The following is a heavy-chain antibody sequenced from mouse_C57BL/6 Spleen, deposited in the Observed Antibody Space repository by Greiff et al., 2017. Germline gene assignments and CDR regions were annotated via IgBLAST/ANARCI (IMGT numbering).Heavy chain of an antibody. CDR3: TSDLLPRAY. V-gene: IGHV14-4*01. Sequence: VTLKESGAELVRPGASVKLSCTASGFNIKDDYMHWVKQRPEQGLEWIGWIDPENGDTEYASKFQGKATITADTSSNTAYLQLSSLTSEDTAVYYCTSDLLPRAYWGQGTLVTVSA. D-gene: IGHD2-1*01. J-gene: IGHJ3*01. CDR2: IDPENGDT. CDR1: GFNIKDDY.